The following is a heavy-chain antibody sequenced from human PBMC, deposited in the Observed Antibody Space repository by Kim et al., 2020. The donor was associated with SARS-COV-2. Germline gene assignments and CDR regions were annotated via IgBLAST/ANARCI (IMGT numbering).Heavy chain of an antibody. Sequence: SETLSLTCAVYGDPSNGYYWSWIRQPPGKGLEWIGEINYDRSTNYKPSLKSRVTMSLDSSKSQFSLRLTSLTAADTAVYYCARGGYFDWLFHQSPHYFDYWGQGNLVTVSS. CDR3: ARGGYFDWLFHQSPHYFDY. CDR2: INYDRST. CDR1: GDPSNGYY. V-gene: IGHV4-34*01. J-gene: IGHJ4*02. D-gene: IGHD3-9*01.